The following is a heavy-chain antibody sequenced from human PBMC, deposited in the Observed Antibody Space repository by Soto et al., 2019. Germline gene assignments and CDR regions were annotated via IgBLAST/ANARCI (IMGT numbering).Heavy chain of an antibody. CDR1: GYTFTSYD. V-gene: IGHV1-8*01. CDR2: MNPNSGNT. D-gene: IGHD2-2*01. Sequence: QVQLVQSGAEVKKLGASVKVSCKASGYTFTSYDINWVRQATGQGLEWMGWMNPNSGNTGYAQKFQGRVTMTRNTSISTAYMELSSLRSEDTAVYYCAVRYCSSTSCFLFSWGQGTLVTVSS. J-gene: IGHJ5*02. CDR3: AVRYCSSTSCFLFS.